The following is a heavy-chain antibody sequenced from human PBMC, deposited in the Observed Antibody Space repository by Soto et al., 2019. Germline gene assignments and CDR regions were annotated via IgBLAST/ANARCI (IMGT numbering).Heavy chain of an antibody. Sequence: QVQLVESGGGVVQPGKSLRLSCAATGFIFKSYGVHWVRQAPGKGLERVAVSSHDGSNAYYADAVNRRFTIPRDNAKNTVYLQMNSLRAEDTAVYYCAKQGIEVAGTDYFDYWGQGALVTVAS. J-gene: IGHJ4*02. CDR1: GFIFKSYG. V-gene: IGHV3-30*18. CDR3: AKQGIEVAGTDYFDY. CDR2: SSHDGSNA. D-gene: IGHD6-19*01.